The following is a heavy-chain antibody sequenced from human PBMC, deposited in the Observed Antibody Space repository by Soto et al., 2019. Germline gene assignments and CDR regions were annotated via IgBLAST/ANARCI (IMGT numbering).Heavy chain of an antibody. V-gene: IGHV3-53*01. D-gene: IGHD5-18*01. CDR3: ARVNTTLVDHFDC. Sequence: PGGSLRLSCVVSGFSVSGSSIFWVRQATGKGLEWVSLMHRGGSTDNADSVKGRFTTSRDKSKNTLYLHMNGLRVEDTAVYYCARVNTTLVDHFDCWGQGTLVTVPS. CDR1: GFSVSGSS. CDR2: MHRGGST. J-gene: IGHJ4*02.